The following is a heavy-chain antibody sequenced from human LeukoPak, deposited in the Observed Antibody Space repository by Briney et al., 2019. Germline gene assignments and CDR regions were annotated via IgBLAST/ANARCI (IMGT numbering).Heavy chain of an antibody. J-gene: IGHJ4*02. D-gene: IGHD4-17*01. CDR1: GFTFSNYW. Sequence: TGGSLRLSCAASGFTFSNYWMSWVRQAPGKGLEWVANIKQGGSEKYYVDSVEGRFTISRDNAKNSLYLQMNSLRAEDTAVYFCAREKTTVTPGYFDYWGQGTLVTVSS. CDR3: AREKTTVTPGYFDY. CDR2: IKQGGSEK. V-gene: IGHV3-7*01.